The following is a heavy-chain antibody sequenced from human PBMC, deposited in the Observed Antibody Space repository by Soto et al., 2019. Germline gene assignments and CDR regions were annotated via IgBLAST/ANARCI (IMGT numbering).Heavy chain of an antibody. CDR1: GGSISSYY. Sequence: SETLSLTCTVSGGSISSYYWSWIRQPPGKGLEWIGYIYYSGSTNYNPSLKSRVTISVDTSKNQFSLKLSSVTAADTAVYYCARMTGDCSSTSCQPSLFDYWGQGTLVTVSS. V-gene: IGHV4-59*08. CDR2: IYYSGST. D-gene: IGHD2-2*01. CDR3: ARMTGDCSSTSCQPSLFDY. J-gene: IGHJ4*02.